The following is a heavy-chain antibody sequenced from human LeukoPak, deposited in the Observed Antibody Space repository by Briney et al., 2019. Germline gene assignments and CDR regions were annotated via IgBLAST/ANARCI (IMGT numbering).Heavy chain of an antibody. CDR3: ARGGGLDV. J-gene: IGHJ6*02. V-gene: IGHV3-7*03. D-gene: IGHD3-16*01. Sequence: GGSLRLSCAVSGFTFSSYWMNWARQVPGRGLEWVASINTIGNVDYYVDSVTGRFTIPRDNAKSSLYLQMSNLRPENTAVYFCARGGGLDVWGQGATVTVSS. CDR1: GFTFSSYW. CDR2: INTIGNVD.